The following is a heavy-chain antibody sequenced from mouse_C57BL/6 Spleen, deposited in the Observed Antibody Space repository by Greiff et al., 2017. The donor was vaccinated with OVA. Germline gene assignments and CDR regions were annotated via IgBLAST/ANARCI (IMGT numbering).Heavy chain of an antibody. V-gene: IGHV14-4*01. CDR2: IDPENGDT. CDR1: GFNIKDDY. J-gene: IGHJ3*01. CDR3: TTIGFAY. Sequence: EVQLQESGAELVRPGASVKLSCTASGFNIKDDYMHWVKQRPEQGLEWIGWIDPENGDTEYASKFQGKATITADTSSNTAYLQRSSLTSEDTAVYYCTTIGFAYWGQGTLVTVSA.